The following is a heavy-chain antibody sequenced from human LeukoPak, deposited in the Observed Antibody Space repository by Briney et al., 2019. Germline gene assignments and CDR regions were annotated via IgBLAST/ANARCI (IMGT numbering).Heavy chain of an antibody. CDR1: GGSISSYY. J-gene: IGHJ3*02. Sequence: SETLSLTCTVSGGSISSYYWSWIRQPPGKGLEWIGYIYYSGSTNYNPSLKSRVTISVDTSKNQFSLKLSSVTAADTAVYYCARAGQNYYDSGEDAFDIWGQGTMVTVSS. D-gene: IGHD3-10*01. CDR3: ARAGQNYYDSGEDAFDI. V-gene: IGHV4-59*01. CDR2: IYYSGST.